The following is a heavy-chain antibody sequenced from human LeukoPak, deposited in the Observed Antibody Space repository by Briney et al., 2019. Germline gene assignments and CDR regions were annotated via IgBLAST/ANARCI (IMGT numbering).Heavy chain of an antibody. J-gene: IGHJ4*02. Sequence: KTSETLSLTCAAYGGSFSGYYWSWIRQPPGKGLEWIGEINHSGSTNYNPSLKSRVTISVDTSKNQFSLKLSSVTAADTAVYYCASGYGSLDYWGQGTLVTVSS. CDR3: ASGYGSLDY. CDR1: GGSFSGYY. V-gene: IGHV4-34*01. CDR2: INHSGST. D-gene: IGHD4-17*01.